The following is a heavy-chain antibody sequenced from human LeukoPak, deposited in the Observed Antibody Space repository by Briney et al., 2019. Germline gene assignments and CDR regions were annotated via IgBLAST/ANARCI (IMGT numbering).Heavy chain of an antibody. D-gene: IGHD3-9*01. CDR3: AKGFSWGYDILTGLDY. CDR1: GFTFSSYW. CDR2: INSDGSTT. Sequence: AGGSLRLSCAASGFTFSSYWMHWVRQAPGKGLVWVSRINSDGSTTNYADSVKGRFTISRDNAKNTLYLQMNSLRAEDTALYYCAKGFSWGYDILTGLDYWGQGTLVTVSS. V-gene: IGHV3-74*01. J-gene: IGHJ4*02.